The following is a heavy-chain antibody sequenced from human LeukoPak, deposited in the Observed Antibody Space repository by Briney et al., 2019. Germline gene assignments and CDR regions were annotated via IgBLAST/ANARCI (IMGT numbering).Heavy chain of an antibody. Sequence: GASVKVSCKASGYTFTSYGISWVRQAPGQGLEWMGWISAYNGNTNYAQKLQGRVTMTTDTSTSTAYMELSSLRSEDTAVYYCAGITMVRGVRSPFDPWGQGTLVTVSS. V-gene: IGHV1-18*01. J-gene: IGHJ5*02. CDR1: GYTFTSYG. CDR2: ISAYNGNT. D-gene: IGHD3-10*01. CDR3: AGITMVRGVRSPFDP.